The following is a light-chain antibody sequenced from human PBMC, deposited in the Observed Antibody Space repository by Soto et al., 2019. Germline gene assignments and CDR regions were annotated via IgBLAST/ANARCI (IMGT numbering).Light chain of an antibody. CDR1: SSDVGGYKY. V-gene: IGLV2-14*01. CDR2: EVS. CDR3: FSYTSSTAYV. Sequence: QSVLTQPASVSGSPGQSITISCTGTSSDVGGYKYVSWYQLHPGKAPQLMIYEVSNRPSGISNRFSGSKSGNTASLTISGLQAEDEADYYCFSYTSSTAYVFGTGTKVTVL. J-gene: IGLJ1*01.